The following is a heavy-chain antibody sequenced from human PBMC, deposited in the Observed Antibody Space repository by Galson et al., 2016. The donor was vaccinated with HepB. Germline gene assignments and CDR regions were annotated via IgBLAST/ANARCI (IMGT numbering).Heavy chain of an antibody. CDR2: IYWDDDK. CDR1: GFSLTTSGVA. CDR3: VHIVHSGSYYYIAY. Sequence: PALVKPTQTLTLTCTFSGFSLTTSGVAVGWIRQPPGKALEWLALIYWDDDKRYSPSLKSRLTITKDTSKNRVVLTMTNMDPVDTATYYCVHIVHSGSYYYIAYWGQGTLVTVSS. J-gene: IGHJ4*02. D-gene: IGHD1-26*01. V-gene: IGHV2-5*02.